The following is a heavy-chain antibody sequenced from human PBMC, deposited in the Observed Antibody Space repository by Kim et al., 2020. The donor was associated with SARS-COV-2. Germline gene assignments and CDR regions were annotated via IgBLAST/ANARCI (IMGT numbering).Heavy chain of an antibody. Sequence: SETLSLTCAVYGGSFSGYYWSWIRQPPGKGLEWIGEINHSGSTNYNPSLKSRVTISVDTSKNQFSLKLSSVTAADTAVYYCATHILAYGYFDYWGQGTLVTVSS. CDR2: INHSGST. J-gene: IGHJ4*02. CDR1: GGSFSGYY. CDR3: ATHILAYGYFDY. V-gene: IGHV4-34*01. D-gene: IGHD2-21*01.